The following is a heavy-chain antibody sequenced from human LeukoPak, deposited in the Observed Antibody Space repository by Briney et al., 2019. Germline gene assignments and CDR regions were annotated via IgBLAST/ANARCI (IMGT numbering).Heavy chain of an antibody. CDR1: GGTFSSYA. V-gene: IGHV1-69*13. CDR3: ARDRDLYCSSTSCYSPFDY. D-gene: IGHD2-2*01. Sequence: SVKVSCKASGGTFSSYAISWVRQAPGQGLEWMGGIIPIFGTANYAQKLQGRVTITADESTSTAYMELSSLRSEDTAVYYCARDRDLYCSSTSCYSPFDYWGQGTLVTVSS. CDR2: IIPIFGTA. J-gene: IGHJ4*02.